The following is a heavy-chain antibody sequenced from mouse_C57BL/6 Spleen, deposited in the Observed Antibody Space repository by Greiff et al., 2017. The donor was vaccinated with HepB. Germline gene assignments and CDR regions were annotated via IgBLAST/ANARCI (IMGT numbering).Heavy chain of an antibody. CDR2: IWSGGST. J-gene: IGHJ4*01. CDR3: AKMDYYEGGFYYAMDY. V-gene: IGHV2-4*01. CDR1: GFSLTSYG. Sequence: QVQLKQSGPGLVQPSQSLSITCTVSGFSLTSYGVHWVRQPPGKGLEWLGVIWSGGSTDYNAAFISRLSISKDNSKSQVFFKMNSLQAEDTAIYYCAKMDYYEGGFYYAMDYWGQGTSVTVSS. D-gene: IGHD1-1*01.